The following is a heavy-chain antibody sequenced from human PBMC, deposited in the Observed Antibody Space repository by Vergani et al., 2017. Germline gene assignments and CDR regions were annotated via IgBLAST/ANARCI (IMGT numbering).Heavy chain of an antibody. V-gene: IGHV3-30*18. CDR2: ISYDGSNK. CDR3: AKAGDYYDSSGYYSPSYFDY. Sequence: QVQLVESGGGVVQPGRSLRLSCAASGFTFSSYGMHWVRQAPGKGLEWVAVISYDGSNKYYADSVKGRFTISRDNSKIALYLQMNSLRAEDTAVYCCAKAGDYYDSSGYYSPSYFDYWGQGTLVTVS. J-gene: IGHJ4*02. CDR1: GFTFSSYG. D-gene: IGHD3-22*01.